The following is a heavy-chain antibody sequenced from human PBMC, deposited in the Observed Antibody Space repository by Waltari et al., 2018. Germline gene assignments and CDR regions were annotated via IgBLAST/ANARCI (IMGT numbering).Heavy chain of an antibody. Sequence: TWVRQAPGKGLEWVSPISVGGGNLYYADSVRGRFTISRDNPKNTVYLQMNSLRAEDTAVYYCAKMGMGGSSWYFDNWGQGALVTVSS. D-gene: IGHD6-13*01. CDR2: ISVGGGNL. CDR3: AKMGMGGSSWYFDN. V-gene: IGHV3-23*01. J-gene: IGHJ4*02.